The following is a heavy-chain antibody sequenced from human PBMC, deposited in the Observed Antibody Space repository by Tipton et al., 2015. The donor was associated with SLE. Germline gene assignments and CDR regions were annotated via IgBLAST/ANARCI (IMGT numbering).Heavy chain of an antibody. CDR3: ARQVVFDY. Sequence: TLSLTCTVSGGSISSGGYYWSWIRQHPGKGLEWIGYIYYSGSTYYNPSLKSRVTISADTSKKQFSLRLTSVTAADTAVYYCARQVVFDYWGQGTLVIVSS. J-gene: IGHJ4*02. CDR2: IYYSGST. V-gene: IGHV4-31*03. CDR1: GGSISSGGYY.